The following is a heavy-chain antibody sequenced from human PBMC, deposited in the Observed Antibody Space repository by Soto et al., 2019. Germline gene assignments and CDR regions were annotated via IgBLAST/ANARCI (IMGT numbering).Heavy chain of an antibody. CDR1: GGSISPYY. Sequence: SETLSLTCTVSGGSISPYYWSWIRQPAGKGLEWIGRIYASGSTNYNPSLKGRVTMSVATSKNQFSLKLSSMTAADTAVYYCARGGMVIIPSATTFDYWGQGTLVTVSS. V-gene: IGHV4-4*07. J-gene: IGHJ4*02. CDR3: ARGGMVIIPSATTFDY. CDR2: IYASGST. D-gene: IGHD3-3*01.